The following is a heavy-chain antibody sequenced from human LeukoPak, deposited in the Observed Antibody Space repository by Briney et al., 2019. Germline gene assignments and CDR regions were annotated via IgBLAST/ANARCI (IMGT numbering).Heavy chain of an antibody. CDR1: GFTFDDYA. CDR3: ARGNRDTSGFYFYYGMDV. Sequence: PGGSLRLSCAASGFTFDDYAMFWVRQAPGKGLEWVSGTSWDSRNIGYAASVKGRFTTSRDNGKNSLYLQMNSLRPDDTALYYCARGNRDTSGFYFYYGMDVWGPGSTVTVSS. J-gene: IGHJ6*02. CDR2: TSWDSRNI. D-gene: IGHD6-19*01. V-gene: IGHV3-9*01.